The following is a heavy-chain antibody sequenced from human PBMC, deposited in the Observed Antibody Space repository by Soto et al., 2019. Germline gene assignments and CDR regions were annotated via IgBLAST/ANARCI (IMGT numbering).Heavy chain of an antibody. Sequence: PGGSLRLSCAASGFTFSSYWMHWVRQAPGKGLVWVSRINSDGSSTSYADSVKGRFTISRDNAKNTLYLQMNSLRAEDTAVYYCARVDIVREFYYYYGMDVWGQGTTVTAP. CDR2: INSDGSST. D-gene: IGHD3-10*01. CDR1: GFTFSSYW. CDR3: ARVDIVREFYYYYGMDV. V-gene: IGHV3-74*01. J-gene: IGHJ6*02.